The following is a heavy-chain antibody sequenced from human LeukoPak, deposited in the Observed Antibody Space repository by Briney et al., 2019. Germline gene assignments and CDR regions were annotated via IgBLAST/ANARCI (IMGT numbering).Heavy chain of an antibody. CDR2: ISGSGGST. D-gene: IGHD5-18*01. Sequence: GGSLRLSCAASGFTFSSYGMSWVRQAPGKGLEWVSAISGSGGSTYYADSVKGRFTISRDNSKNTLYLQMNSLRAEDTAVYYCAKAEGYSYGYSFYYFDYWGQGTLVTVSS. CDR1: GFTFSSYG. V-gene: IGHV3-23*01. J-gene: IGHJ4*02. CDR3: AKAEGYSYGYSFYYFDY.